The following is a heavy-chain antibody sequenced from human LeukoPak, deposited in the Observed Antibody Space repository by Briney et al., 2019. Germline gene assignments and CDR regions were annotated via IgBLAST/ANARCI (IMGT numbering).Heavy chain of an antibody. D-gene: IGHD2-2*01. J-gene: IGHJ3*02. CDR3: ARRAHRCSSNSCSRVDAFDI. V-gene: IGHV4-59*08. CDR2: IYYSGST. Sequence: PSETLSLTCTVSGGSISSYYWSWIRQPPGKGLEWIGHIYYSGSTNYNPSLKSRVTISVDTSKNQCSLKLSSVTAADTAVYYCARRAHRCSSNSCSRVDAFDIWGEGTVVTVSS. CDR1: GGSISSYY.